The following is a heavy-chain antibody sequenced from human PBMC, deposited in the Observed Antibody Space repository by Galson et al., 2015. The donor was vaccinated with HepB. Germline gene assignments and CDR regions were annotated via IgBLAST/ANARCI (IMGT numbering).Heavy chain of an antibody. CDR1: GFTFSHLW. J-gene: IGHJ5*02. Sequence: SLRLSGAASGFTFSHLWMTWGRQAPGKGLDWVGRIKSRSEGGTTDHAAPVKGRFTISGDDAKDTLYLQMNSLKTEDTAVYYCTTDRPFTGGGVIATWGQGTLVTVSS. V-gene: IGHV3-15*01. CDR3: TTDRPFTGGGVIAT. D-gene: IGHD3-16*02. CDR2: IKSRSEGGTT.